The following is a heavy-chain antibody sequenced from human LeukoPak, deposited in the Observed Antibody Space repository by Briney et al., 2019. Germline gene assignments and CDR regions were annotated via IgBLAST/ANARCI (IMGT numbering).Heavy chain of an antibody. V-gene: IGHV4-34*01. CDR3: ARGGARTRCQLLNNWFDP. J-gene: IGHJ5*02. D-gene: IGHD2-2*01. Sequence: SETLSLTCAVYGGSFSGYYWSWIRQPPGKGLEWIGEINHSGSTNYNPSLKSRVTISVDTSKNQFSLKLSSVTAADTAVYYCARGGARTRCQLLNNWFDPWGQGTLVTVSS. CDR2: INHSGST. CDR1: GGSFSGYY.